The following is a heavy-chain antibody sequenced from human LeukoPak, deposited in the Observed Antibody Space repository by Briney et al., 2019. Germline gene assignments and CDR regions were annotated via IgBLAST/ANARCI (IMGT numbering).Heavy chain of an antibody. D-gene: IGHD3-10*01. CDR3: AKYRYGSGSFYTSPFDY. CDR2: INDGGGTT. Sequence: GGSLRLSCAASGFTFTNYALSWVRQAPGKGLEWVSAINDGGGTTYYADSVKGRFTISRDKSKNTLYLQMNSLRAEDTAVYYCAKYRYGSGSFYTSPFDYWGQGTLVTVSS. V-gene: IGHV3-23*01. CDR1: GFTFTNYA. J-gene: IGHJ4*02.